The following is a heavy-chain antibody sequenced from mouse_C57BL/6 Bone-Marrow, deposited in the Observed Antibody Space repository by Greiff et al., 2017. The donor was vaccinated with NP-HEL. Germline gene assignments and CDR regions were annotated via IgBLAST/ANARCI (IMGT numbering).Heavy chain of an antibody. CDR1: GFTFSSYG. CDR3: ARHPYDYDGAMDY. CDR2: ISSGGSYT. J-gene: IGHJ4*01. V-gene: IGHV5-6*01. D-gene: IGHD2-4*01. Sequence: EVKLMESGGDLVKPGGSLKLSCAASGFTFSSYGMSWVRQTPDKRLEWVATISSGGSYTYYPDSVKGRFTISRDNAKNTLYLQMSSLKSEDTAMYYCARHPYDYDGAMDYWGQGTSVTVSS.